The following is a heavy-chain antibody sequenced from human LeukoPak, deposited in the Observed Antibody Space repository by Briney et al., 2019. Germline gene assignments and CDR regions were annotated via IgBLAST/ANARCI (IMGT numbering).Heavy chain of an antibody. J-gene: IGHJ4*02. Sequence: SETLSLTCTVSGYSLCSDYYWGWIRQPPGKGLEWIGSIHRSGSTYYNPSLESRVTISVDTSNNQFSLILSSVTAADTAVYYCARDVGATVHGYWGQGTLVTVSS. V-gene: IGHV4-38-2*02. CDR1: GYSLCSDYY. CDR2: IHRSGST. CDR3: ARDVGATVHGY. D-gene: IGHD1-26*01.